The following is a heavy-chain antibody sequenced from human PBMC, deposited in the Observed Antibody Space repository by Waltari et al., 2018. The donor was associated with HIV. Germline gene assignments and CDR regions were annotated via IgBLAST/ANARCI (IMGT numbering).Heavy chain of an antibody. V-gene: IGHV2-26*01. J-gene: IGHJ4*02. Sequence: QVTLKESGPVLVKPTETLTLTCTVSGFSLSNARMGVSWIRQPPGKALEWLAHIFSNDEKSYSTSLKSRLTISKDTSKSQVVLTMTNMDPVDTATYYCARIYYDSSGYYSDYWGQGTLVTVSS. CDR1: GFSLSNARMG. CDR3: ARIYYDSSGYYSDY. D-gene: IGHD3-22*01. CDR2: IFSNDEK.